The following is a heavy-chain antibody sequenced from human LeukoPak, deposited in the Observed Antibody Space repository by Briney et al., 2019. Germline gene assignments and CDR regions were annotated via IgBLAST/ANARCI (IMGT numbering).Heavy chain of an antibody. Sequence: PGGSLRLSCAASGFTFSSYWMHWVRQAPGKGLVWVSRINTDGSSTSYADSVKGRSTISRDNAKNTLYLQMNSLRAEDTAVYYCARGTLPTYQFDYWGQGTLVTVSS. V-gene: IGHV3-74*01. J-gene: IGHJ4*02. D-gene: IGHD2-2*01. CDR3: ARGTLPTYQFDY. CDR2: INTDGSST. CDR1: GFTFSSYW.